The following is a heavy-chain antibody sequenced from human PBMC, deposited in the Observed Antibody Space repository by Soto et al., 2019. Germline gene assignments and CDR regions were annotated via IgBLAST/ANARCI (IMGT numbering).Heavy chain of an antibody. D-gene: IGHD4-17*01. CDR1: GFTFRSYV. CDR2: IWSDGSNK. Sequence: GGSLRLSCATSGFTFRSYVMYWVRQAPGRGPEWVAGIWSDGSNKKYADSVKGRFSLSRDNSRHTLYLQMTSLRVEDTAVYYCARAGHGGKNWYFDLWGRGTLLTVSS. CDR3: ARAGHGGKNWYFDL. V-gene: IGHV3-33*07. J-gene: IGHJ2*01.